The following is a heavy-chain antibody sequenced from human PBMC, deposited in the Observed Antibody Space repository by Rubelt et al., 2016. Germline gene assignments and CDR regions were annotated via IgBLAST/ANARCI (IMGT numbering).Heavy chain of an antibody. CDR2: IYYSGST. V-gene: IGHV4-59*01. CDR1: GGSISSYY. CDR3: ARATSIAAPPSY. D-gene: IGHD6-6*01. J-gene: IGHJ4*02. Sequence: ESGPGLVKPSETLSLTCTVSGGSISSYYWSWIRQPPGKGLEWIGYIYYSGSTNYNPSLKSRVTISVDTSKNQFSLKLSSVTAADTAVHYCARATSIAAPPSYWGQGTLVTVSS.